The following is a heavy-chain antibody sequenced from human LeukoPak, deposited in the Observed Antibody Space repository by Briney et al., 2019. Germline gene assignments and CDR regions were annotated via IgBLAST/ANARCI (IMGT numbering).Heavy chain of an antibody. V-gene: IGHV4-4*02. CDR2: IYHSGST. Sequence: SGTLSLTCAVSGGSIGSSNWWSWVRQPPGKGLEWIGEIYHSGSTNYNPSLKSRVTISVDKSKNQFSLKLSSVTAADTAVYYCARAKYYDSSGYLGILWDYWGQGTLVTVSS. CDR1: GGSIGSSNW. J-gene: IGHJ4*02. D-gene: IGHD3-22*01. CDR3: ARAKYYDSSGYLGILWDY.